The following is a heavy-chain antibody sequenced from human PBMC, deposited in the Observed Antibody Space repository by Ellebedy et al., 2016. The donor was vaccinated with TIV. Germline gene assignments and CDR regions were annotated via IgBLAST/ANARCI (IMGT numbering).Heavy chain of an antibody. J-gene: IGHJ2*01. Sequence: GESLKISCAASGINFSYYAMNWVRQAPGKGLEWVSSISGSSTYIYYADSVKGRFAISRDNAKNSLYLQMNSLRAEDTAVYYCARKVPAPTTVPPNWYFDLWGRGTLVTVSS. CDR3: ARKVPAPTTVPPNWYFDL. D-gene: IGHD4-17*01. V-gene: IGHV3-21*01. CDR1: GINFSYYA. CDR2: ISGSSTYI.